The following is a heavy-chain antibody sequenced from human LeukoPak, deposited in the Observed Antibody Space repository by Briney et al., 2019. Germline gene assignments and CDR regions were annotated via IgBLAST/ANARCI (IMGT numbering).Heavy chain of an antibody. CDR2: INPNTGST. Sequence: ASVKVSCKASEYHFNGDFLQWVRQAPGQGLEWLGWINPNTGSTNYAQKFQGRVTLTRDTSITTAYMELSSLVSDDTAVYYCARSPGGNPRRAFDPWGQGTMVTVSS. D-gene: IGHD4-23*01. J-gene: IGHJ3*01. V-gene: IGHV1-2*02. CDR1: EYHFNGDF. CDR3: ARSPGGNPRRAFDP.